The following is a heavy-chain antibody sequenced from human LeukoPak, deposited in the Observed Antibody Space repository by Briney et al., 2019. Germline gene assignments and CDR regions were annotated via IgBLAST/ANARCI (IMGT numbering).Heavy chain of an antibody. J-gene: IGHJ4*02. V-gene: IGHV3-74*01. D-gene: IGHD4-17*01. CDR3: IYGDYVKGY. CDR2: INSDGSST. Sequence: HPGGSLRLSCAASGFTFSNYWMPWVRQAPGKGLVWVSRINSDGSSTIYADSVKGRFTISRDNSKNTLYLQMNSLRAEDTAVYYCIYGDYVKGYWGQGTLVTVSS. CDR1: GFTFSNYW.